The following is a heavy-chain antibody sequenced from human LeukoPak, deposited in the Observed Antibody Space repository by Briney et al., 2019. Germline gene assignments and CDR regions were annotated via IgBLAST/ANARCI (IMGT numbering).Heavy chain of an antibody. Sequence: PSETLSLTCTVSGGSISSSSYYWGWIRQPPGKGLEWIGSIYYSGSTYYNPSLKSRVTISVDTSKNQFSLKLSSVTAADTAVYYCARGPAVALSAWYFDLWGRGTLVTVSS. CDR2: IYYSGST. CDR3: ARGPAVALSAWYFDL. J-gene: IGHJ2*01. V-gene: IGHV4-39*01. CDR1: GGSISSSSYY. D-gene: IGHD6-19*01.